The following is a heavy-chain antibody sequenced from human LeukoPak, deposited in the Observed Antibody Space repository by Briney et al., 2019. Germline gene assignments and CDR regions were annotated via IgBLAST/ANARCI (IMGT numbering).Heavy chain of an antibody. Sequence: ASVKVSCKASGYTFTSYYMHWVRQAPGQGLEWMGWISAYKGNTNYAQKLQGRVTMTTDTSTSTAYMELRSLRSDGTGVYYCARADRDFWSRFNDYWGQGTLVTVSS. V-gene: IGHV1-18*04. J-gene: IGHJ4*02. CDR3: ARADRDFWSRFNDY. D-gene: IGHD3-3*01. CDR2: ISAYKGNT. CDR1: GYTFTSYY.